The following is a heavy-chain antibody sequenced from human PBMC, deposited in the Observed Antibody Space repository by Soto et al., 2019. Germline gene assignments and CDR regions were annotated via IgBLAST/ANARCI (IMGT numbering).Heavy chain of an antibody. CDR3: AREGGYDFWSAYDVDY. Sequence: QVQLVESGGGVVRPGRSLRLSCAASGFTFSSYGMHWVRQAPGKGLEWVAVIWYDGSNKYYADSVKGRFTISRDNSKNTLSLQMNSLRAEETAGYYCAREGGYDFWSAYDVDYWGQGTLVTVSS. V-gene: IGHV3-33*01. D-gene: IGHD3-3*01. CDR2: IWYDGSNK. CDR1: GFTFSSYG. J-gene: IGHJ4*02.